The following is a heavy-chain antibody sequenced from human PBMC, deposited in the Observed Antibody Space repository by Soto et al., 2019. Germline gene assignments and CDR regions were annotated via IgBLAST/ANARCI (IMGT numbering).Heavy chain of an antibody. D-gene: IGHD3-10*01. CDR2: FNPILSFS. J-gene: IGHJ4*02. CDR1: GDTFNFYT. V-gene: IGHV1-69*02. Sequence: QVQLVQSGAEVKKPGSSVKDSCKASGDTFNFYTINWVRQAPGLGLEWMGRFNPILSFSNSALKFQGRVTLTADNSTGTAYMVLSSLISEDTAIYSCATSFGSGRRAFAYWVQGALVTVSS. CDR3: ATSFGSGRRAFAY.